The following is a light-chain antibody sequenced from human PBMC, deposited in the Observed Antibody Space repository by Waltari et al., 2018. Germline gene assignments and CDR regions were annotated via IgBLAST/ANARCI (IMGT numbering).Light chain of an antibody. J-gene: IGKJ4*01. CDR2: KAS. CDR3: QQYNTFPT. V-gene: IGKV1-5*03. CDR1: QSISSW. Sequence: DIQMTKSPSTLSASVGDKVTITCRASQSISSWLAWYQQKPGKAPKLLIYKASSLESGVPSRFSGSGSGTEFTLTINSLQPDDFATYYCQQYNTFPTFGGGTKVEI.